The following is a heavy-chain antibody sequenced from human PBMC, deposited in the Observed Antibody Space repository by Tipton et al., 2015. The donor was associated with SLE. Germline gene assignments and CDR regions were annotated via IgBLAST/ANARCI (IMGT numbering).Heavy chain of an antibody. Sequence: TLSLTCTVSGASISSHYWSWIRQPPGKGLEWIGYISDSGNTIDNPSLKSRLTISVDTSKNQFSLKLRSVTAADTAAYYCVRHVGSHWYWALDPWGQGSLVIVSS. CDR1: GASISSHY. V-gene: IGHV4-59*08. CDR2: ISDSGNT. J-gene: IGHJ5*02. D-gene: IGHD2-8*02. CDR3: VRHVGSHWYWALDP.